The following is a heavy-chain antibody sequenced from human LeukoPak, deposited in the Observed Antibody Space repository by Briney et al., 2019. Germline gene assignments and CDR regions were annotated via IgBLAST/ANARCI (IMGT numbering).Heavy chain of an antibody. CDR2: IHYDSTTE. J-gene: IGHJ4*02. CDR3: AKDLGLPAYCGGDCNSTDY. D-gene: IGHD2-21*02. Sequence: GGSLRLSCAASGFDFSSYGMHWVRQAPGKGLEWVAYIHYDSTTEDYADSVQGRFTISRGNSKNTLFLQMHNLRAEDTAVYYCAKDLGLPAYCGGDCNSTDYWGQGTLVTVSS. V-gene: IGHV3-30*02. CDR1: GFDFSSYG.